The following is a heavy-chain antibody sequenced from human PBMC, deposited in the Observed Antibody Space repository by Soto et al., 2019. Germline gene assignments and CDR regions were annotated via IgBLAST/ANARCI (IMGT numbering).Heavy chain of an antibody. CDR1: GGTFSSYA. D-gene: IGHD6-13*01. Sequence: ASVKVSCKASGGTFSSYAISWVRQAPGQGLEWMGGIIPIFGTANYAQKFQGRVTITADESTSTAYMELSSLRSEDTAVYYCARTDPPAAAYYYYYGMDVWGQGTTVTVSS. CDR3: ARTDPPAAAYYYYYGMDV. CDR2: IIPIFGTA. V-gene: IGHV1-69*13. J-gene: IGHJ6*02.